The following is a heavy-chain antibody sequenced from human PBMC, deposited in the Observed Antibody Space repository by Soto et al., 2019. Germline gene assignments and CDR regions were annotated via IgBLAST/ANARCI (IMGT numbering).Heavy chain of an antibody. J-gene: IGHJ4*01. V-gene: IGHV1-24*01. CDR1: GCTLTELS. D-gene: IGHD2-15*01. Sequence: GASVKVSCKVSGCTLTELSMHWVRQAPVKELEWMGGFDPEDGETIYAQKFQGRVTMTRDTYKRTVYMELSSLRSEDTAVYYCARAESRGYYVRASPPRRGAFDYWG. CDR2: FDPEDGET. CDR3: ARAESRGYYVRASPPRRGAFDY.